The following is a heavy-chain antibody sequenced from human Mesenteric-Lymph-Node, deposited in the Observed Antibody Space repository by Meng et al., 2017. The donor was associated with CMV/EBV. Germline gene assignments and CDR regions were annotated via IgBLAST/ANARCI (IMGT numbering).Heavy chain of an antibody. V-gene: IGHV3-33*01. CDR3: ARVRAGYNYDFDY. Sequence: GGSLRLSCAASGFTFSSYGMHWVRQAPGKGLEWVAVIWYDGSNKYYADSVKGRFTISRDNSKNTLYLQMNSLRAEDTAVYYCARVRAGYNYDFDYWGQGTLVTVSS. CDR2: IWYDGSNK. J-gene: IGHJ4*02. D-gene: IGHD5-24*01. CDR1: GFTFSSYG.